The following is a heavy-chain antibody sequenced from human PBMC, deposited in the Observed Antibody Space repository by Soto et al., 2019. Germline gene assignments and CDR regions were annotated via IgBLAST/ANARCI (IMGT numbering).Heavy chain of an antibody. D-gene: IGHD2-15*01. J-gene: IGHJ3*02. V-gene: IGHV1-58*01. CDR3: AAELYSGGRCCSFDI. Sequence: QMQVVQSGPEVRKPGTSVTVSCKTSGFSFSNSAVQWVRQPRGQGLEWIGWIIVGGGGTKCAQNYQGRLTITRDMSTNTAYMELSSLGSEDTAVYYCAAELYSGGRCCSFDIWGQGTLLTVSS. CDR1: GFSFSNSA. CDR2: IIVGGGGT.